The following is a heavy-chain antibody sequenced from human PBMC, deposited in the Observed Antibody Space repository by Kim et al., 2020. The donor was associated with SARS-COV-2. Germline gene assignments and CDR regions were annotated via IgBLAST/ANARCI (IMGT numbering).Heavy chain of an antibody. CDR3: ARHLMGSSGWSDY. Sequence: GESLKISCKGSGYSFTSYWISWVRQMPGKGLEWMGRIDPSDSYTNYSPSFQGHVTISADKSITTAYLQWSSLKASDTAMYYCARHLMGSSGWSDYWGQGTLVTVSS. J-gene: IGHJ4*02. D-gene: IGHD6-19*01. CDR1: GYSFTSYW. V-gene: IGHV5-10-1*01. CDR2: IDPSDSYT.